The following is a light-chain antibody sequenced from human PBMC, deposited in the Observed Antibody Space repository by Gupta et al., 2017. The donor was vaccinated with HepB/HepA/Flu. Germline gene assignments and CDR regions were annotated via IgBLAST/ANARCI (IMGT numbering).Light chain of an antibody. V-gene: IGLV4-69*01. J-gene: IGLJ3*02. CDR1: SGHATYA. Sequence: QLVLTQSPSASVSLGASVKLTCTLSSGHATYAIAWHQQQSEKGPRYLMKVNSDGSHSKGDGIPDRFSGSSSGAERYLIISSLQSEDEADYYCQTWGTGIWVFGGGTKLTVL. CDR3: QTWGTGIWV. CDR2: VNSDGSH.